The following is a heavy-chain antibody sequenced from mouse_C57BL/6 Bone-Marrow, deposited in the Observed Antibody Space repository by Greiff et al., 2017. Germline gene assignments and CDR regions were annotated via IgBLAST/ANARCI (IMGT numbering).Heavy chain of an antibody. CDR3: VFITTVVANYWCFDV. Sequence: VQLQQSGPELVKPGASVKISCKASGYAFSSSWMNWVKQRPGKGLEWIGRIYPGDGVTNYNGKFKGKATLTADKSSSTAYMQLSSLTSEDSAVYFCVFITTVVANYWCFDVWGTGTTVTVSS. CDR1: GYAFSSSW. CDR2: IYPGDGVT. V-gene: IGHV1-82*01. D-gene: IGHD1-1*01. J-gene: IGHJ1*03.